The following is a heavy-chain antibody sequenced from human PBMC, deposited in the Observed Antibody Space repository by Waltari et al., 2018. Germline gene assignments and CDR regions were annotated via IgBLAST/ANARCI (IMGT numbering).Heavy chain of an antibody. D-gene: IGHD6-19*01. Sequence: QVQLVQSGAEVKKPGASVKVSCKVSGYTLTELSMHWVRQAPGKGLEWMGGVDPDDGETIYAQKFQCRVTMTEDSSTLPAYMELSSLRSEDTAVYYCAAVDFSSGWSLDYWGQGSLVTVSS. V-gene: IGHV1-24*01. CDR2: VDPDDGET. CDR3: AAVDFSSGWSLDY. J-gene: IGHJ4*02. CDR1: GYTLTELS.